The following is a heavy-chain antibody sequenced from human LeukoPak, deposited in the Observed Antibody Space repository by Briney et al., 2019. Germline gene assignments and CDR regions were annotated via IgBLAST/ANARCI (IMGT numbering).Heavy chain of an antibody. Sequence: GGSLRLSCAASGFTFSSYGLHWVRQAPDKGLEWEAFISYDGSNKFYGDSVKGRFTISRDNSKNTLYLQMNSLRTEDTAVYYCAKDLFYYDKGGFDYWGQGTLVTVSS. D-gene: IGHD3-22*01. CDR1: GFTFSSYG. J-gene: IGHJ4*02. CDR3: AKDLFYYDKGGFDY. V-gene: IGHV3-30*18. CDR2: ISYDGSNK.